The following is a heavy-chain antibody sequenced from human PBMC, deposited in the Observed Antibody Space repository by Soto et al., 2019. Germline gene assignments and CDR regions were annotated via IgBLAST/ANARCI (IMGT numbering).Heavy chain of an antibody. CDR2: IYYRGST. V-gene: IGHV4-61*01. CDR3: ARAGSGSYGLVDY. Sequence: QVQLQESGPGLVKPSETLSLTCTVSGGSVSSGSYYWRWIRQPPGKGLAWIGYIYYRGSTNYNPSLKSRVTISVDTSKNQFSLKLSSVTAADTAVYYCARAGSGSYGLVDYWCQGTLVTVSS. J-gene: IGHJ4*02. CDR1: GGSVSSGSYY. D-gene: IGHD1-26*01.